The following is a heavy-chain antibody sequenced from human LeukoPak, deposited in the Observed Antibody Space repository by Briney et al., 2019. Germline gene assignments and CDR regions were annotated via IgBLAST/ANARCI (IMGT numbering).Heavy chain of an antibody. D-gene: IGHD3-10*01. CDR3: AKRGVYYGSGSCLDY. CDR1: GFTFRNYA. J-gene: IGHJ4*02. V-gene: IGHV3-23*01. Sequence: GGSLRLSCAASGFTFRNYAVSWVRQAPGKGLERVSAISDSGRSTYYADSVKGRFTMSRDKSKNTVFLQMSSLGADDTAVYCCAKRGVYYGSGSCLDYCGQGTLVTVSS. CDR2: ISDSGRST.